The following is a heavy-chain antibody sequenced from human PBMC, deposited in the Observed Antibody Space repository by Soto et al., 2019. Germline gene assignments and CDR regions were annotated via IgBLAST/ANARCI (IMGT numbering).Heavy chain of an antibody. CDR2: IYYSGST. CDR1: GGSISSYY. V-gene: IGHV4-59*08. J-gene: IGHJ5*02. CDR3: ARHVTNRFDP. D-gene: IGHD2-2*01. Sequence: QVQLQESGPGLVKPSETLSLTCTVSGGSISSYYWSWIRQPPGKGLEWIGYIYYSGSTNYNPSLKSRVTISVDTSKNQFSLKLSSVTAADTAVYYCARHVTNRFDPWGQGTLVTVSS.